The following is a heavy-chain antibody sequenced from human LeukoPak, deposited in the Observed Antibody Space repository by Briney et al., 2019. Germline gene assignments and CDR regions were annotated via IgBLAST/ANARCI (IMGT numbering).Heavy chain of an antibody. CDR2: MNPNSGNT. CDR1: GYTFTTYE. V-gene: IGHV1-8*02. J-gene: IGHJ6*03. D-gene: IGHD1-1*01. Sequence: ASVKVSCKASGYTFTTYEIHWVRQAPGQGLEWMGWMNPNSGNTAYVQKFQGRVTMTRTTSINTAYMELSGLRSADTAVYYCARDPYNGAYSEGYYYYYMDVWGKGTTVTVSS. CDR3: ARDPYNGAYSEGYYYYYMDV.